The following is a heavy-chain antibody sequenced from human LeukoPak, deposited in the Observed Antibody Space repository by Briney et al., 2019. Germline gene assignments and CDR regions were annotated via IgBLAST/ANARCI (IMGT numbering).Heavy chain of an antibody. CDR1: GGSISSSSYY. V-gene: IGHV4-39*01. J-gene: IGHJ6*03. CDR3: ARRRPFLYYYYYMDV. CDR2: IYYSGST. Sequence: ASETLSLTCTVSGGSISSSSYYWGWIRQPPGKGLEWIGSIYYSGSTYYNPSLKSRVTISVDTSKNQFSLKLSSVTAADTAVYYCARRRPFLYYYYYMDVWGKGTTVTISS.